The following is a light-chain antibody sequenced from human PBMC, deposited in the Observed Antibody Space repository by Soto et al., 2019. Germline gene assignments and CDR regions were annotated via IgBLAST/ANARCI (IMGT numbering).Light chain of an antibody. CDR2: AAS. Sequence: IQMTQSPSSVSASVGDRVTITCRASQGISSWLAWYQQKPGKAPKLLIYAASSLQSGVPGRFSGSGSGTEFTLATSRLEPEDFEVYYCQQYGSSPRTFGQGTKVDIK. CDR3: QQYGSSPRT. CDR1: QGISSW. J-gene: IGKJ1*01. V-gene: IGKV1-12*01.